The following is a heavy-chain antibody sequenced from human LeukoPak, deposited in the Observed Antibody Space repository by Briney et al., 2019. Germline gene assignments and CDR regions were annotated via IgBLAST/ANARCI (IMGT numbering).Heavy chain of an antibody. Sequence: GGSLRLSCAVSGFTFSSYTINWVRQAPGKGLEWVSSISSSSSYIYYADSVKGRFTISRDNAKNSLSLQMNSLRAEDTAVYYCARERPGSIAAAVDAFDIWGQGTMVTVSS. CDR1: GFTFSSYT. CDR3: ARERPGSIAAAVDAFDI. J-gene: IGHJ3*02. D-gene: IGHD6-13*01. V-gene: IGHV3-21*01. CDR2: ISSSSSYI.